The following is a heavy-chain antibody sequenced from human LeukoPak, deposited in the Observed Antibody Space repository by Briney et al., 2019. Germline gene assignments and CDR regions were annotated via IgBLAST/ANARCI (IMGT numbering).Heavy chain of an antibody. CDR1: GGSISSYY. Sequence: SETLSLTCTVSGGSISSYYWSWIRQPPGKGLERIGYIYYSGSTNYNPSLKSRVTISVDTSKNQFSLKLSSVTAADTAVYYCARAPEIAAAGTGWFDPWGQGTLVTVSS. D-gene: IGHD6-13*01. J-gene: IGHJ5*02. CDR2: IYYSGST. CDR3: ARAPEIAAAGTGWFDP. V-gene: IGHV4-59*12.